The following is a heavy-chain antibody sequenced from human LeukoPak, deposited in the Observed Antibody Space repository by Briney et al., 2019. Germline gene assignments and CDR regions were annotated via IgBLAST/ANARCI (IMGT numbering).Heavy chain of an antibody. CDR3: ARGSAHGNGWYEFDY. J-gene: IGHJ4*01. D-gene: IGHD6-19*01. Sequence: PGGCLRLSCAASGFTFSSYAMNWVREAPGKGREGVSIFSGKSGPTKYADSVKGRFTISRDDSRNTLSVQMNSLRAEDRAVIYCARGSAHGNGWYEFDYWGHGTLVTVSS. V-gene: IGHV3-23*01. CDR2: FSGKSGPT. CDR1: GFTFSSYA.